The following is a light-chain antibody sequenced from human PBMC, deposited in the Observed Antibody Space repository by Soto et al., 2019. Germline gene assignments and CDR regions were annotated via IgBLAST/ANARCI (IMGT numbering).Light chain of an antibody. CDR2: EVS. CDR3: SSYTTSSTLEV. CDR1: SSDVGGYKF. J-gene: IGLJ1*01. V-gene: IGLV2-14*01. Sequence: QSLITQPASVSGSPGQSITISCTGTSSDVGGYKFVSWYQQHPGKVPKLLIYEVSNRPSGVSNRFSGSKSGNTASLTISGLQAEDEADYYCSSYTTSSTLEVFGPGTKVTVL.